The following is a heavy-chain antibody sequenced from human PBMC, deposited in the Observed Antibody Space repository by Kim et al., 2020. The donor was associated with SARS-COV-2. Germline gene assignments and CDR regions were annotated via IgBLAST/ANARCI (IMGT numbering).Heavy chain of an antibody. J-gene: IGHJ5*02. CDR1: GYTFTSYA. V-gene: IGHV7-4-1*02. Sequence: ASVKVSCKASGYTFTSYAMNWVRQAPGQGLEWMGWINTNTGNPTYAQGFTGRFVFSLDTSVSTAYLQISSLKAEDTAVYYCAREDHYYDSSGYYYNWFDPWGQGTLVTVSS. CDR2: INTNTGNP. CDR3: AREDHYYDSSGYYYNWFDP. D-gene: IGHD3-22*01.